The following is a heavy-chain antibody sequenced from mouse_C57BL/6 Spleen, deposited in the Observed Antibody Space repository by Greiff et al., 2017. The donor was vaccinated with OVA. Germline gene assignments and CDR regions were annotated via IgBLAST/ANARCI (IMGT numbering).Heavy chain of an antibody. CDR2: IDPEDGET. Sequence: VQLQQSGAELVKPGASVKLSCTASGFNIKDYYMHWVKQRTEQGLEWIGRIDPEDGETKYAPKFQGKATITADTSSNTAYLQLSSLTSEDTAVYYCARGVYYDYDFAYWGQGTLVTVSA. J-gene: IGHJ3*01. CDR3: ARGVYYDYDFAY. V-gene: IGHV14-2*01. D-gene: IGHD2-4*01. CDR1: GFNIKDYY.